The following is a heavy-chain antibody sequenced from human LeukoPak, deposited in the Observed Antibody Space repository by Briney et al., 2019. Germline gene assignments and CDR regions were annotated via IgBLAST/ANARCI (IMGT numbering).Heavy chain of an antibody. CDR1: GASINNNF. Sequence: SETLSLTCTVSGASINNNFWTWIRQPPGKGLEWIGYIYSSGSANYNPSLKSRATISVDTSNHRFSLKLTSVTAADTAMYYCAGGGYCSVASCHAPLFDHWGQGIPVTVSS. CDR2: IYSSGSA. D-gene: IGHD2-2*01. J-gene: IGHJ4*02. V-gene: IGHV4-59*01. CDR3: AGGGYCSVASCHAPLFDH.